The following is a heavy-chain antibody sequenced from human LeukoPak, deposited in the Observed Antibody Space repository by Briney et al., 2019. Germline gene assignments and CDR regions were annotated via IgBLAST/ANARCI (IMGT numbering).Heavy chain of an antibody. CDR3: ARELPNMVDY. CDR1: GGFISSGGYY. V-gene: IGHV4-31*03. J-gene: IGHJ4*02. CDR2: IYYSGST. Sequence: SQTLSLTCTVSGGFISSGGYYWSWIRQHPGKGLEWIGYIYYSGSTYYNPSLKSRVTISVDTSKNQFSLKLSSVTAADTAVYYCARELPNMVDYWGQGTLVTVSS. D-gene: IGHD1-26*01.